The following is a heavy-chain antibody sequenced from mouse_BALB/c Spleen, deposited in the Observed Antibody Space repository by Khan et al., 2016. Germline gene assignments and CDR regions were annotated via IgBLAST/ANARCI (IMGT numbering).Heavy chain of an antibody. CDR1: GYSITSGYY. CDR3: ATSIYFNYAWFAY. CDR2: ISYDGSN. V-gene: IGHV3-6*02. D-gene: IGHD2-4*01. J-gene: IGHJ3*01. Sequence: EVQLQESGPGLVKPSQSLSLTCSVTGYSITSGYYWNWIRQFPGNKLDWMGYISYDGSNNYNPSLKNRVSITRDTSKNQSFMQLNYVTTEDAATLYCATSIYFNYAWFAYWGQGTLVTVSA.